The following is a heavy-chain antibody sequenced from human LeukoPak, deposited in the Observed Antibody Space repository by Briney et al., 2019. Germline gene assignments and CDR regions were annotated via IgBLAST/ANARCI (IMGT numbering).Heavy chain of an antibody. J-gene: IGHJ4*02. D-gene: IGHD3-10*01. CDR2: ISYDGTNK. V-gene: IGHV3-30*04. Sequence: GGSLRLSCAASGFTFSNYAMHWVRQAPDQGLEWVAVISYDGTNKYYADSVKGRFTISRDNSKSTLFLQMNSLRADDTAVYYCARDYASGSYPRIYFDYWGQGSLVTVSS. CDR3: ARDYASGSYPRIYFDY. CDR1: GFTFSNYA.